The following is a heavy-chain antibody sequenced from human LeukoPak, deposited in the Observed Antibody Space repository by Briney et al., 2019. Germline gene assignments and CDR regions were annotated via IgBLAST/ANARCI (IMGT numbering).Heavy chain of an antibody. Sequence: ASVKVSCKVSGYTLTELSMHWVRQAPGQGLEWMGWINPNSGGTNYAQKFQGRVTMTRDTSISTAYMELSRLRSDDTAVYYCAXXXXXXXXXAANRRGWFDPWGQGTLVTVSS. CDR2: INPNSGGT. CDR3: AXXXXXXXXXAANRRGWFDP. D-gene: IGHD1-14*01. V-gene: IGHV1-2*02. CDR1: GYTLTELS. J-gene: IGHJ5*02.